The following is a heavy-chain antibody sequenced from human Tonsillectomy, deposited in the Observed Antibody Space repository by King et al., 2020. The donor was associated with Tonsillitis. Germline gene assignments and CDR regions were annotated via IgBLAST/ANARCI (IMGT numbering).Heavy chain of an antibody. CDR3: AREPSTCFWDWLLGGSSYFDY. CDR1: GFTFSSYA. Sequence: QLVQSGGGVVQPGRSLRLSCAASGFTFSSYAMHWVRQAPGKGLEWVAVISYDGSNKYYADSVKGRFTISRDNSKNTLYLQMNSLRAEDTAVYYCAREPSTCFWDWLLGGSSYFDYWGQGTLVTVSS. J-gene: IGHJ4*02. D-gene: IGHD3/OR15-3a*01. V-gene: IGHV3-30-3*01. CDR2: ISYDGSNK.